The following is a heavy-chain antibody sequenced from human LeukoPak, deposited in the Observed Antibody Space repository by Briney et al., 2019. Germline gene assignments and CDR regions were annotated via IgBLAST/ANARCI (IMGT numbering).Heavy chain of an antibody. V-gene: IGHV4-34*01. CDR1: GGSFSGYY. Sequence: SETLSLTCVVSGGSFSGYYWSWIRQPPGKGREWIGEINHGGRTNYSPSLKSRVTISVDTSKNQFSLNLSSVTAADTAVYYCARGLEIGYCSGASCYIWFDPWGRGTLVTVSS. J-gene: IGHJ5*02. CDR2: INHGGRT. CDR3: ARGLEIGYCSGASCYIWFDP. D-gene: IGHD2-2*02.